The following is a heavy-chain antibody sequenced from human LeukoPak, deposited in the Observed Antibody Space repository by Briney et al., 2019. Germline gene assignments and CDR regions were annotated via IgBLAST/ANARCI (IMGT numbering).Heavy chain of an antibody. CDR1: GGSISSSSYY. CDR2: IYYSGST. Sequence: SETLSLTCTVSGGSISSSSYYWGWVRQPPGKGLEWIGSIYYSGSTYYNPSLKSRVTISVDTSKNQFSLKLSSVTAADTAVYYCARHRPFDAFDIWGQGTMVTVSS. CDR3: ARHRPFDAFDI. J-gene: IGHJ3*02. V-gene: IGHV4-39*07.